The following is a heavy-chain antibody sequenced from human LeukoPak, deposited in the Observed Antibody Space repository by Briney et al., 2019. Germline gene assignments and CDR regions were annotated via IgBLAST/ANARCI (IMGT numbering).Heavy chain of an antibody. CDR2: IYYSGST. D-gene: IGHD5-18*01. CDR1: GGSISSSSYY. J-gene: IGHJ3*02. V-gene: IGHV4-39*01. Sequence: SETLSLTCTVSGGSISSSSYYWGWIRQPPGKGLEWTGSIYYSGSTYYNPSLKSRVTISVDTSKNQLSLKLSSVTAADTAVYYCARHGYSYGEPDDAFDIWGQGTMVTVSS. CDR3: ARHGYSYGEPDDAFDI.